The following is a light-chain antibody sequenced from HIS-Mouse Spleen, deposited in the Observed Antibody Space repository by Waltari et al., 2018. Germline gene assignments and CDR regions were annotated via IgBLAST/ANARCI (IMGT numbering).Light chain of an antibody. V-gene: IGLV2-11*01. Sequence: QSALTQPRSVSGSPGQSVTISCTGTSSDVGGYNYVPWYQQHPGKAPNLMIYDVSKRPSGVPDRFSGSKSGNTASLTISGLQAEDEADYYCCSYAGSYTWVFGGGTKLTVL. CDR2: DVS. CDR3: CSYAGSYTWV. J-gene: IGLJ3*02. CDR1: SSDVGGYNY.